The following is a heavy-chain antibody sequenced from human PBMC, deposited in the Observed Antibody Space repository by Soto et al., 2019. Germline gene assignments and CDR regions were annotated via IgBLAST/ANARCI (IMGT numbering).Heavy chain of an antibody. Sequence: SETLSLTCTVSGGSISSYYWSWIRQPPGKGLEWIGYIYYSGSTNYNPSLKSRVTISVDTSKNQFSLKMSSVTAADTDVYYCARGYCSGGGCRLNFDYWGQGTLVSVSS. CDR2: IYYSGST. V-gene: IGHV4-59*01. J-gene: IGHJ4*02. D-gene: IGHD2-15*01. CDR1: GGSISSYY. CDR3: ARGYCSGGGCRLNFDY.